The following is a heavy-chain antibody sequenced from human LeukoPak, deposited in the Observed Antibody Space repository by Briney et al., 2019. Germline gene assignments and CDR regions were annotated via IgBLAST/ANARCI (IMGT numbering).Heavy chain of an antibody. J-gene: IGHJ4*01. CDR3: ARWGGGFDY. Sequence: GGSLRLSCAASGFTFSRYWMSWVRQAPGKGLEWVANIKQDGSAKYYGDSVKGRFTISRDNAKNSLYLQMNSLRAEDTAVYYCARWGGGFDYWGHGTLVTVSS. D-gene: IGHD3-16*01. CDR2: IKQDGSAK. CDR1: GFTFSRYW. V-gene: IGHV3-7*04.